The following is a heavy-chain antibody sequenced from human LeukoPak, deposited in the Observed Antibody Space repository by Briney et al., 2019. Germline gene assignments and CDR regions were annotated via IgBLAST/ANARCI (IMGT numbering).Heavy chain of an antibody. Sequence: GGSLRLSCAASGFTLSRYAMHWVRQAPGKGLEWVAVISDDGRNKYYGDPAEGRFTISRDNSKNTLYVQMNSLRPEDTAVYYCARDRGYSGSSLFDNWGQGTLVTVSS. J-gene: IGHJ4*02. V-gene: IGHV3-30*03. D-gene: IGHD1-26*01. CDR2: ISDDGRNK. CDR3: ARDRGYSGSSLFDN. CDR1: GFTLSRYA.